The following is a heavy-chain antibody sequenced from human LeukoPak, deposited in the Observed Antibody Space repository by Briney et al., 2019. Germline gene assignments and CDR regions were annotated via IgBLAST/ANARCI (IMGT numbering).Heavy chain of an antibody. V-gene: IGHV3-30*04. CDR2: ISYDGSNK. CDR3: ARGPPMVRGVKFDY. D-gene: IGHD3-10*01. Sequence: RYLRLSSSAYPFTFSSYAMHWDRHAQGNGLVWVVVISYDGSNKYYADSVKVRFTISRDNSKNTLYLQMNSLRAEDTAVYYCARGPPMVRGVKFDYWGQGTLVTVSS. CDR1: PFTFSSYA. J-gene: IGHJ4*02.